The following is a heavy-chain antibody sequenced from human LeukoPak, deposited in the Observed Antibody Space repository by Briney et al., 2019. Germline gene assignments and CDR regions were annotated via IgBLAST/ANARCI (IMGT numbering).Heavy chain of an antibody. J-gene: IGHJ4*02. CDR2: INPNSGVT. CDR3: ARVGAYGSGSYLVY. Sequence: GASVKVSCKASGYTFTGYYIHWVRQAPGQGLEWMGWINPNSGVTNYAQEFQGRVTMSRDTSISTAYMELSRLTSDDTAVYYCARVGAYGSGSYLVYWGQGTLVTVSS. V-gene: IGHV1-2*02. CDR1: GYTFTGYY. D-gene: IGHD3-10*01.